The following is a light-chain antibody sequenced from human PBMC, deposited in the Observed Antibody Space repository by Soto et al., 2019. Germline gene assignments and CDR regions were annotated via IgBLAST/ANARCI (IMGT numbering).Light chain of an antibody. CDR2: DAS. CDR3: QQYNNWPPWT. J-gene: IGKJ1*01. Sequence: EIVMTQSPATVSVSPGERATLSCRASQSVTSTLAWYQQKPGQTPRLLIYDASTRATGIPARFSGSGSGTEFTLTISSLQSEDFAVYYCQQYNNWPPWTFGQGTKVDIK. V-gene: IGKV3-15*01. CDR1: QSVTST.